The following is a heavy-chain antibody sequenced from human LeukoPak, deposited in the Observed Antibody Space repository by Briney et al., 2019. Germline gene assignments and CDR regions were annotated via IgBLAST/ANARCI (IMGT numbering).Heavy chain of an antibody. CDR3: ARALYCSGGSCYFDY. J-gene: IGHJ4*02. V-gene: IGHV3-48*03. CDR2: ISTSGSTI. CDR1: GFMSSGHE. D-gene: IGHD2-15*01. Sequence: PGGAPRLSSAASGFMSSGHEMNWGGQAPGKGLGWVSFISTSGSTIYYADSVMGRFTISRDNAKNSLYLQMNSLRAEDTAVYYCARALYCSGGSCYFDYWGQGTLVIVSS.